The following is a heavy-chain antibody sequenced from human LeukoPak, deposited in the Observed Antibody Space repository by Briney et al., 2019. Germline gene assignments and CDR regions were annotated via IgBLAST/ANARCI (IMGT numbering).Heavy chain of an antibody. V-gene: IGHV5-51*01. Sequence: GGSLQISCKGSGYSFTSYWIGWVRQLPGKGLEWMGVIYPGDSDIRYSPSFQGQVTISADKSISTAYLQWSSLKASDTAMYYCARPYTGSYFGGGYWGQGTLVTVSS. CDR2: IYPGDSDI. CDR1: GYSFTSYW. J-gene: IGHJ4*02. D-gene: IGHD1-26*01. CDR3: ARPYTGSYFGGGY.